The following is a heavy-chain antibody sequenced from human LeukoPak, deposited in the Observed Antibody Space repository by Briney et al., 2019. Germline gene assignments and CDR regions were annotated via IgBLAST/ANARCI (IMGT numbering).Heavy chain of an antibody. Sequence: GGSLRLSCAASGFTFDDYAMHWVRQAPGKGLEWVSLISWDGGSTYYADSVKGRFTISRDNSKNSLYLQMNSLRAENTAVYYCARDPERGFDYWGQGTLVTVSS. CDR3: ARDPERGFDY. CDR1: GFTFDDYA. J-gene: IGHJ4*02. CDR2: ISWDGGST. V-gene: IGHV3-43D*03. D-gene: IGHD1-1*01.